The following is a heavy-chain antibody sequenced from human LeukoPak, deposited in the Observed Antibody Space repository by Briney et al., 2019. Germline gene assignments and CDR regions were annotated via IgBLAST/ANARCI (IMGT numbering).Heavy chain of an antibody. Sequence: SETLSLTCTVSGGSISSSTYYWGWIRQPPGKGLEWIGSIYYSGSTYYNPSLKSRVTISVDTSKNQFSLKLSSVIAADTAVYYCALYYGSGSYRVYYYMGVWGKGTTVTVSS. D-gene: IGHD3-10*01. CDR3: ALYYGSGSYRVYYYMGV. CDR2: IYYSGST. CDR1: GGSISSSTYY. V-gene: IGHV4-39*01. J-gene: IGHJ6*03.